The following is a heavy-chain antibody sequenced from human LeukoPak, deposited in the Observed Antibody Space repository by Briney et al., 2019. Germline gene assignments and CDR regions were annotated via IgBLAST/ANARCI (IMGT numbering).Heavy chain of an antibody. CDR2: ISGSGGST. J-gene: IGHJ4*02. CDR1: GFTFSSYA. CDR3: ARAYGSGSYPPWDFDY. V-gene: IGHV3-23*01. Sequence: GGSLRLSCAASGFTFSSYAMSWVRQAPGKRLEWVSAISGSGGSTYYADSVKGRFTISRDNAKNSLYLQMNSLRAEDTAVYYCARAYGSGSYPPWDFDYWGQGTLVTVSS. D-gene: IGHD3-10*01.